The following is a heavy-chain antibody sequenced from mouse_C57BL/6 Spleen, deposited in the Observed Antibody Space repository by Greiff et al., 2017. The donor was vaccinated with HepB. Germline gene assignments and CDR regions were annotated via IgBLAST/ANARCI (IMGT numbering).Heavy chain of an antibody. CDR2: IYPGGGYT. Sequence: QVHVKQSGAELVRPGTSVKMSCKASGYTFTNYWIGWAKQRPGHGLEWIGDIYPGGGYTNYNEKFKGKATLTADKSSSTAYMQFSSLTSEDSASYYCARGGYAMDYWGQGTSVTVSS. V-gene: IGHV1-63*01. J-gene: IGHJ4*01. CDR3: ARGGYAMDY. CDR1: GYTFTNYW.